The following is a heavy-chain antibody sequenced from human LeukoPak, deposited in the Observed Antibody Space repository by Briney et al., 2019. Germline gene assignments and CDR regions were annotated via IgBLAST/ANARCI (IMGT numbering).Heavy chain of an antibody. V-gene: IGHV4-4*02. D-gene: IGHD3-10*01. CDR2: IFHSGLT. CDR1: GSSIKTDNW. J-gene: IGHJ6*03. CDR3: AREGMVRGVIIPMGV. Sequence: NSSETLSLTCAVSGSSIKTDNWWSWLRQSPEKGLEWIGEIFHSGLTNYNPSLKSRVTISIDISKSQFSLMLTSVTAADTAVYYCAREGMVRGVIIPMGVWGKGTAVTVSS.